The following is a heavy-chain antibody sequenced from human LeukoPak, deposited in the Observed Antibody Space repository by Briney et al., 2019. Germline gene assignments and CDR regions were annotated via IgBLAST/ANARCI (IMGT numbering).Heavy chain of an antibody. Sequence: SETLSLTCTVSGGSISSSTYYWGWIRQPPGKGLEWIGSIYYSGSSYYNASLKSRVTISADTSKNQFSLKLSSVTAADTAVYYCARPLSGSSSWHGDAFDIWGQGTMVTVSS. CDR2: IYYSGSS. V-gene: IGHV4-39*01. J-gene: IGHJ3*02. CDR1: GGSISSSTYY. CDR3: ARPLSGSSSWHGDAFDI. D-gene: IGHD6-13*01.